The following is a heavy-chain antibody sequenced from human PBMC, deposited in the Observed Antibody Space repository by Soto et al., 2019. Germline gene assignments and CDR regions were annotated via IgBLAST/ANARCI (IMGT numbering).Heavy chain of an antibody. D-gene: IGHD3-9*01. J-gene: IGHJ3*02. CDR3: ARGGYYDILTGYYRRGRGIGAFDI. CDR2: INHSGST. CDR1: GGSFSCYY. V-gene: IGHV4-34*01. Sequence: SETLSLTCAVYGGSFSCYYWSWIRQPPGKGLEWIGEINHSGSTNYNPSLKSRVTISVDTSKNQFSLKLSSVTAADTAVYYCARGGYYDILTGYYRRGRGIGAFDIWGQGTMVT.